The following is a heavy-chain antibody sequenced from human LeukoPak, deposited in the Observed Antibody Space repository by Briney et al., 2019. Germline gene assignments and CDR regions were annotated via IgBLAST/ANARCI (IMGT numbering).Heavy chain of an antibody. CDR2: IIGTAQT. Sequence: GGSLRLSCAASGFTFGTYTMSWVRQAPGTGLEWVSTIIGTAQTLYAASVKGRFTISRDNSKNTLYLQMNSLRAEDTAMYFCAKDLRPDSHYDFDYWGQGTLVTVSS. V-gene: IGHV3-23*01. CDR3: AKDLRPDSHYDFDY. CDR1: GFTFGTYT. D-gene: IGHD5-12*01. J-gene: IGHJ4*02.